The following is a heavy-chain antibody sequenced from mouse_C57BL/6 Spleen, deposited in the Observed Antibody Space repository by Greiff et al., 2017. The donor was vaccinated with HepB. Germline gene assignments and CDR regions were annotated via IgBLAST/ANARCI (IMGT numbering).Heavy chain of an antibody. Sequence: QVQLKQSGPELVKPGASVKISCKASGYTFTDYYINWVKQRPGQGLEWIGWIFPGSGSTYYNEKFKGKATLTVDKSSSTAYMLLSSLTSEDSAVYFCARSNYYGSREKEYYAMDYWGQGTSVTVSS. V-gene: IGHV1-75*01. CDR1: GYTFTDYY. CDR3: ARSNYYGSREKEYYAMDY. J-gene: IGHJ4*01. D-gene: IGHD1-1*01. CDR2: IFPGSGST.